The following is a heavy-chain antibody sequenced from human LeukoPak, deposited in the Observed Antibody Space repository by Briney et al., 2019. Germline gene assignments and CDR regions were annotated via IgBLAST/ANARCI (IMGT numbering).Heavy chain of an antibody. CDR1: GFTVSSNY. J-gene: IGHJ5*02. CDR2: ISGSGGST. D-gene: IGHD3-3*01. V-gene: IGHV3-23*01. Sequence: PGGSLRLSCTASGFTVSSNYMNWVRQAPGKGLEWVSAISGSGGSTYYADSVKGRFTISRDNSKNTLYLQMNSLRAEDTAVYYCAKVFSGFYDFWSGRNWFDPWGQGTLVTVSS. CDR3: AKVFSGFYDFWSGRNWFDP.